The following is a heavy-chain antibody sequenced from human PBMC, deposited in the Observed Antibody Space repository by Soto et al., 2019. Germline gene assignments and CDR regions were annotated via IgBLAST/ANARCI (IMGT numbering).Heavy chain of an antibody. CDR2: IGTAGDT. V-gene: IGHV3-13*01. CDR1: GFTCSSYD. D-gene: IGHD2-21*01. J-gene: IGHJ6*02. Sequence: EVQLVESGGGLVQPGGSLRLSCAASGFTCSSYDMHWVRQATGKGLEWVSAIGTAGDTYYPGSVKGRFTISRENAKNSLYLQMNSLRAEDTAVYYCARDGNTTHIDTMDVWGQGTTVTVSS. CDR3: ARDGNTTHIDTMDV.